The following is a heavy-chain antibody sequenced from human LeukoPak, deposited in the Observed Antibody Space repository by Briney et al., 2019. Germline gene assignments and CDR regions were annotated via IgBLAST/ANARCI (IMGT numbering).Heavy chain of an antibody. CDR3: ARDQGVRGVQY. J-gene: IGHJ4*02. CDR2: IYYSGST. Sequence: SXTLSLTCTVSGGSIGSDYWGWIRQPPGKGLEWIGYIYYSGSTNYNPSLKSRVTISVDTSKNQFSLRLSSVTAADTAVYYCARDQGVRGVQYWGQGTLDTVSS. CDR1: GGSIGSDY. D-gene: IGHD3-10*01. V-gene: IGHV4-59*01.